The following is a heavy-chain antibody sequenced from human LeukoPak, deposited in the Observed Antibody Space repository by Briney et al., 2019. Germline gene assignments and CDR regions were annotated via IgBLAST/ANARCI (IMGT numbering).Heavy chain of an antibody. J-gene: IGHJ4*02. CDR3: AKARGYSYGSFDY. V-gene: IGHV3-21*04. D-gene: IGHD5-18*01. CDR2: ISSSSSYI. CDR1: GFTFSSYS. Sequence: GGSLRLSCAASGFTFSSYSMNWVRQAPGKGLEWVSSISSSSSYIYYADSVKGRFTISRDNSKNTLYLQMNSLRAEDTAVYYCAKARGYSYGSFDYWGQGTLVTVSS.